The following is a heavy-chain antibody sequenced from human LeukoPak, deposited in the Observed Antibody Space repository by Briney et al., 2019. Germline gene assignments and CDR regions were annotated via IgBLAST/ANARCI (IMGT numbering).Heavy chain of an antibody. V-gene: IGHV3-21*01. Sequence: GGSLRLSCAASGFTFSSYSMNWVRQAPGKGLEWVSSISSSSSYIYYADSVKGRFTISRDNAKNSLYLQMNSLRAEDTAVYYCARDWGYYYYYGMDVWGQGTTVTVSS. D-gene: IGHD3-16*01. J-gene: IGHJ6*02. CDR1: GFTFSSYS. CDR2: ISSSSSYI. CDR3: ARDWGYYYYYGMDV.